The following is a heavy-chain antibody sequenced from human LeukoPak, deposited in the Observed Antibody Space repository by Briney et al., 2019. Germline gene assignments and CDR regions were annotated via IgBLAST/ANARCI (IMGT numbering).Heavy chain of an antibody. V-gene: IGHV3-48*03. CDR3: ARDPAIHSSSWYPDY. CDR1: GFTFSSYE. D-gene: IGHD6-13*01. J-gene: IGHJ4*02. Sequence: GGSLRLSCAASGFTFSSYEMNWVRQAPGKGLEWVSYISSSGSTIYYADSVKGRFTISRDSAKNSLYLQMNSLRAEDTAVYYCARDPAIHSSSWYPDYWGQGTLVTVSS. CDR2: ISSSGSTI.